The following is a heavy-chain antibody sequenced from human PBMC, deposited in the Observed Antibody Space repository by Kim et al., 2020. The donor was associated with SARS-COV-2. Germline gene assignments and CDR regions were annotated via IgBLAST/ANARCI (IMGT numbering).Heavy chain of an antibody. V-gene: IGHV4-59*13. J-gene: IGHJ4*02. CDR1: GGSISSYY. CDR3: ARVGRYSYKD. CDR2: IYNSGST. D-gene: IGHD5-18*01. Sequence: SETLSLTCTVSGGSISSYYWSWIRQPPGKGLEWIAYIYNSGSTNYNPSLKSRVTVSVDTSKNQFSLKLSSVTAADTAVYYCARVGRYSYKDWGQGTLVTVSS.